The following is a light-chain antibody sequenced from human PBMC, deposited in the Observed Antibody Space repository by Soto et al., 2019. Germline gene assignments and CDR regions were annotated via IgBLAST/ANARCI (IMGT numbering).Light chain of an antibody. V-gene: IGKV1-12*01. CDR3: QQASSFPFT. Sequence: DIQMTQSPSSVSASVGDRVTITCRASQVMSSWLVWYQQKPGKAPKLLIYKASTLQSGVPSRFSGSASGTEFTLTISSLQPEDFATYYCQQASSFPFTFGGGTEVEIK. J-gene: IGKJ4*01. CDR2: KAS. CDR1: QVMSSW.